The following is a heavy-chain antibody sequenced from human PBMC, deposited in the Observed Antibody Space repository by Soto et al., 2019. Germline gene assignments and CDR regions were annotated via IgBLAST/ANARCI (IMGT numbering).Heavy chain of an antibody. V-gene: IGHV3-7*03. CDR2: IPQDGVDG. CDR3: ARAHLGVPAHDFFYGSVV. Sequence: GGSLRLSCEVSGFIFSMYSMSWVRQTPGKGLEWVAKIPQDGVDGHYADAVKGRFTISRDNGKNSLYLQMNNLRAEDTAVYYCARAHLGVPAHDFFYGSVVWDRGATVTVSS. D-gene: IGHD1-26*01. CDR1: GFIFSMYS. J-gene: IGHJ6*02.